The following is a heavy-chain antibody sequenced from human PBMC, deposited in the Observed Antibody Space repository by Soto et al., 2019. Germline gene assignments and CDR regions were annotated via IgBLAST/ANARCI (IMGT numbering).Heavy chain of an antibody. CDR2: ISYDGSDK. CDR3: ASELRGKTDFDY. V-gene: IGHV3-30-3*01. D-gene: IGHD3-10*01. Sequence: GGSLRLSCAASGFTFSSYAMHWVRQAPGKGLEWVALISYDGSDKDYGDSVRGRFTISRDNSKRTLSLQMNSLRVEDTAVYYCASELRGKTDFDYWGRGTLVTVSS. CDR1: GFTFSSYA. J-gene: IGHJ4*01.